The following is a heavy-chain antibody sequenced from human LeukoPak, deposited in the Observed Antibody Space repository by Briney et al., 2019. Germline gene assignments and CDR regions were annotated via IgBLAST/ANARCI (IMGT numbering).Heavy chain of an antibody. Sequence: ASVKVSCKASGYTFTSYDINWVRQATGQGLEWMGWMNPNSGNTGYAQKFQGRVTMTRNTSISTAYMELSSLRSEDTAVYYCARGSNVYYDFWSGYYSAYYYYYYMGVWGKGTTVTVSS. D-gene: IGHD3-3*01. CDR3: ARGSNVYYDFWSGYYSAYYYYYYMGV. V-gene: IGHV1-8*01. CDR1: GYTFTSYD. J-gene: IGHJ6*03. CDR2: MNPNSGNT.